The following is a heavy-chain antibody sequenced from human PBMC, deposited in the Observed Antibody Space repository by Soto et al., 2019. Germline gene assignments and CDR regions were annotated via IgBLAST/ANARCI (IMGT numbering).Heavy chain of an antibody. Sequence: SETLSLTCTVSGGSISSYYWSWIRQPPGKGLEWIGYIYYSGSTNYNPSPKSRVTISVVTSKNKFSLKLSSVTAADTAVYYCARLNRYCSSTSCPWWFDPWGQGTLVTVSS. D-gene: IGHD2-2*01. CDR1: GGSISSYY. CDR3: ARLNRYCSSTSCPWWFDP. CDR2: IYYSGST. J-gene: IGHJ5*02. V-gene: IGHV4-59*01.